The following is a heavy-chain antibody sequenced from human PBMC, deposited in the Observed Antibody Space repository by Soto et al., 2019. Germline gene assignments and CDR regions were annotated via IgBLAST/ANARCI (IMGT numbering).Heavy chain of an antibody. V-gene: IGHV3-48*01. CDR1: GFTFSSYS. CDR3: ARGGSDGWFGNDLLDY. D-gene: IGHD2-15*01. CDR2: INSSSSTI. J-gene: IGHJ4*01. Sequence: EVQLVESGGGLVQPGGSLRLSCAASGFTFSSYSMNWVRQAPGKGLEWVSYINSSSSTIYYADSVKGRFTSSRDNSTNSLYLQMNSLRAEDTAAYYCARGGSDGWFGNDLLDYWGHRTLVTVSS.